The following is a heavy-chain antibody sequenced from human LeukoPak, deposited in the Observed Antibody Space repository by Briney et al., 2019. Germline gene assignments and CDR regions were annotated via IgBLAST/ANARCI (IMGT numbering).Heavy chain of an antibody. CDR2: IYYTGST. J-gene: IGHJ4*02. Sequence: PSETLSLTCTVSDGSISNYYWSWIRQPPGKGLEWIGYIYYTGSTNYNPSLKSRVTISIDTSKSQFSLKLRSVTAADTAVYYCARLDCSGGGCWGVDYWGQGTLVTVSS. CDR3: ARLDCSGGGCWGVDY. CDR1: DGSISNYY. V-gene: IGHV4-59*01. D-gene: IGHD2-15*01.